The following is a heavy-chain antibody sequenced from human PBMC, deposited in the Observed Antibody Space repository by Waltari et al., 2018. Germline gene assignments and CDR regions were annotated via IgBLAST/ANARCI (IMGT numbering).Heavy chain of an antibody. D-gene: IGHD6-13*01. CDR3: ARGAYSSSCPFDY. CDR1: GFTFSSYS. J-gene: IGHJ4*02. Sequence: VQLVESGGGLVKPGGSLRLSGDASGFTFSSYSMNLVRQAPGKGLEWVSSISSSSSYRYYADSVKGRFTISRDNAKNSLYLQMNSLRAEDTAVYYCARGAYSSSCPFDYWGQGTLVTVSS. V-gene: IGHV3-21*01. CDR2: ISSSSSYR.